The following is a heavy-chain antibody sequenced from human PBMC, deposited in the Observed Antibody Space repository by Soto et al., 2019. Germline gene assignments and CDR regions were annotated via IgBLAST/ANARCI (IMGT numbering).Heavy chain of an antibody. V-gene: IGHV1-18*01. CDR2: ISASNGNT. CDR3: ARDPDYYDSSGYYYLPDY. J-gene: IGHJ4*02. CDR1: GYMFISYG. D-gene: IGHD3-22*01. Sequence: GASVKVSCKASGYMFISYGVTWVRQAPGQGLEWMGWISASNGNTNYAQKFQGRVTMTTETSSTTAYMELRSLRSDDTAVYYCARDPDYYDSSGYYYLPDYWGQGTLVTVSS.